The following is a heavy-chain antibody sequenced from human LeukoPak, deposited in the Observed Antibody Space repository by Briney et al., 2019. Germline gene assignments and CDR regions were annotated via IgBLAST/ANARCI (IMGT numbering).Heavy chain of an antibody. J-gene: IGHJ4*02. Sequence: PGGSLRLSCEASGFTFSSYWMSXXRQAPGKGLEWVANINEDGSEKYYVESVKGRFTISRDNAKNSLYLQMDSLRAEDTAVYYCARDGPHYDFWSGPAYWGQGTLVTVSS. CDR3: ARDGPHYDFWSGPAY. D-gene: IGHD3-3*01. V-gene: IGHV3-7*05. CDR2: INEDGSEK. CDR1: GFTFSSYW.